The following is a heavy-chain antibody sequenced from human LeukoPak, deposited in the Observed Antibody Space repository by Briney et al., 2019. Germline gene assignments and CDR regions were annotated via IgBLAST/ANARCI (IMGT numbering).Heavy chain of an antibody. Sequence: QLGGSLILSCAASGFSFGATNMNWVRQAPGKRLEWVSYIRSDSSLIFYAASVKGRFTISRDNAKNSLFLQMNSLRAEDTAVYYCGRGERELRDTPFDYWGQGTLVTVSS. D-gene: IGHD1-26*01. J-gene: IGHJ4*02. V-gene: IGHV3-48*04. CDR3: GRGERELRDTPFDY. CDR2: IRSDSSLI. CDR1: GFSFGATN.